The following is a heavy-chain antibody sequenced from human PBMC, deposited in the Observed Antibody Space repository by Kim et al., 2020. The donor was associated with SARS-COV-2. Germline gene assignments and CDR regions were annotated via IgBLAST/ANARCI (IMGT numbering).Heavy chain of an antibody. CDR3: ARGPGRRSNPQRFDY. Sequence: GGSLRLSCAASGFTFSSYSMNWVRQAPGKGLEWVSYISSSSSTIYYADSVKGRFTISRDNAKNSLYLQMNSLRDEDTAVYYCARGPGRRSNPQRFDYWGQGTLVTVSS. J-gene: IGHJ4*02. CDR1: GFTFSSYS. CDR2: ISSSSSTI. V-gene: IGHV3-48*02.